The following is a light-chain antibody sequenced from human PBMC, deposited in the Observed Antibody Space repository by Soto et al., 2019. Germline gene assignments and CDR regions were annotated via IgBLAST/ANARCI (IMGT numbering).Light chain of an antibody. Sequence: DIQLTQSPSALSPSVGDRVTITCRASQSISSYLSWYQQKPGKAHKLLIYDASSLQGGVPSRFSGRGSGTDFTLTISSLQPEDLAIYYGQQTYTTPEITLAQCTRLEIK. CDR1: QSISSY. J-gene: IGKJ5*01. V-gene: IGKV1-39*01. CDR3: QQTYTTPEIT. CDR2: DAS.